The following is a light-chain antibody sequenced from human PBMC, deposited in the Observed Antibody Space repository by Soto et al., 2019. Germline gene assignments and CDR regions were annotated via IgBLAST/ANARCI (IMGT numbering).Light chain of an antibody. CDR3: QQRSNWPIT. CDR2: GAS. J-gene: IGKJ5*01. Sequence: EIVLTQSPGTLSLSPGERATLSCRASQSVSSSYLAWYQQKPGQAPRLLIYGASSRATGIAARFSGSGSGTDFTLTISRLEPEDFAVYYCQQRSNWPITFGQGTRLEI. V-gene: IGKV3D-20*02. CDR1: QSVSSSY.